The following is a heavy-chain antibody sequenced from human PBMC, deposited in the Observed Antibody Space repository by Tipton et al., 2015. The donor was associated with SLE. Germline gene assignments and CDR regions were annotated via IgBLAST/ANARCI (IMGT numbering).Heavy chain of an antibody. D-gene: IGHD6-13*01. V-gene: IGHV3-7*01. CDR1: GFTFSSYW. CDR3: ASSSTGTLNFRIAAAGNDY. J-gene: IGHJ4*02. Sequence: SLRLSCAASGFTFSSYWMSWVRQAPGKGLEWVANIKQDGSEKYYVDSVKGRFTISRDNAKNSLYLQMNSLRAEDTAVYYCASSSTGTLNFRIAAAGNDYWGQGTLVTVSS. CDR2: IKQDGSEK.